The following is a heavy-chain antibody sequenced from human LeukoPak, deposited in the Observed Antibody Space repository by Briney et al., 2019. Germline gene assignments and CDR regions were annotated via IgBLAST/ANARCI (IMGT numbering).Heavy chain of an antibody. D-gene: IGHD6-19*01. Sequence: PSETLSLTCAVYGGSFSGDYWSWIRQPPRKGLEWIGEINHSGSTNYNPSLKSRVTISVDTSKNQFSLQLSSVTAADTSVYYCARPRGYSSGWYVAYWGQGTLVTVSS. J-gene: IGHJ4*02. CDR2: INHSGST. CDR1: GGSFSGDY. CDR3: ARPRGYSSGWYVAY. V-gene: IGHV4-34*01.